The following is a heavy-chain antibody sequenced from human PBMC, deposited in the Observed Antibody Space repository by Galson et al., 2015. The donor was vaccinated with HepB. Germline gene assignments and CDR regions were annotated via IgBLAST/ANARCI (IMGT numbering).Heavy chain of an antibody. CDR3: AREGGIVVVPAARDAFDI. CDR2: IKQDGSEK. J-gene: IGHJ3*02. D-gene: IGHD2-2*01. V-gene: IGHV3-7*03. Sequence: SLRLSCAASGFTFSSCWMSWVCQAPGKGLEWVANIKQDGSEKYYVDSVKGRFTISRDNAKNSLYLQMNSLRAEDTAVYYCAREGGIVVVPAARDAFDIWGQGTMVTVSS. CDR1: GFTFSSCW.